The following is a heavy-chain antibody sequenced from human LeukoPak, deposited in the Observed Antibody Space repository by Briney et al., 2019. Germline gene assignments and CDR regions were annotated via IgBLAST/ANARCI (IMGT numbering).Heavy chain of an antibody. CDR1: GGSFSDSY. D-gene: IGHD1-14*01. V-gene: IGHV4-34*01. CDR2: IHHSGTT. CDR3: ARGRKVSGVRRINWARHENYFFYYIDV. Sequence: SETLTLTCAVYGGSFSDSYWTWIRQRPGKGLEWIGEIHHSGTTNFNPSLQSRVSISVDTAKNQFFLRVASMTAADTALYYCARGRKVSGVRRINWARHENYFFYYIDVWGKGTSVSVSS. J-gene: IGHJ6*03.